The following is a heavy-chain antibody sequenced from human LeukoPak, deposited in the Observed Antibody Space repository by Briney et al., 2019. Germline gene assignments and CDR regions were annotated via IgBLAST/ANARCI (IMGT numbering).Heavy chain of an antibody. J-gene: IGHJ4*02. Sequence: PGGSLRLSCAASGFTFSSYGMHWVRQAPGKGLEWVAFIRYDGSNKYYADSVKGRFTISRDNSKNTLYLQMNSQRAEDTAVYYCAKDLLANPRFLEWSPPRGYFDYWGQGTLVTVSS. CDR2: IRYDGSNK. CDR1: GFTFSSYG. D-gene: IGHD3-3*01. CDR3: AKDLLANPRFLEWSPPRGYFDY. V-gene: IGHV3-30*02.